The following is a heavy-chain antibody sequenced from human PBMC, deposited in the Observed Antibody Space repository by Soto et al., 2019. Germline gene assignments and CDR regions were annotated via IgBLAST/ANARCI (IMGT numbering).Heavy chain of an antibody. V-gene: IGHV3-74*01. CDR3: ARFRVDGDSVP. J-gene: IGHJ5*02. CDR2: INGDGSST. CDR1: GFAFINYG. Sequence: ELQLVQSGGGLVQPGGSLRLSCAASGFAFINYGRHWVRQAPGNGLVWVSRINGDGSSTSYADSVRGRFTISRDNAENALYLQMNSLRPEDTALYYCARFRVDGDSVPWGQGTLVTVSS. D-gene: IGHD4-17*01.